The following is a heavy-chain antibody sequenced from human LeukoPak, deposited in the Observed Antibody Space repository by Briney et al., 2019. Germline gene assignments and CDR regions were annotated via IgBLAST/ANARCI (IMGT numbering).Heavy chain of an antibody. Sequence: SETLSLTCTISGGSISSSSYYWGWIRQPPGEGLEWIGSMYYGGSTYYNPSLESRVTISGDTSKNQFSLKLSSVTAADTAVYYCAVDSSGYYLTGIDYWGQGTLVTVSS. CDR2: MYYGGST. D-gene: IGHD3-22*01. V-gene: IGHV4-39*07. CDR1: GGSISSSSYY. CDR3: AVDSSGYYLTGIDY. J-gene: IGHJ4*02.